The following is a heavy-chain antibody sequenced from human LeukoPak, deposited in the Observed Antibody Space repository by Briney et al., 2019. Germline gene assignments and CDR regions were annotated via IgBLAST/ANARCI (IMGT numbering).Heavy chain of an antibody. D-gene: IGHD3-10*01. CDR1: GFIFRNYG. Sequence: GGSLRLSCAASGFIFRNYGMHWVRQAPGKGLEWVAVISIGGSEKYYADSVKGRFTVSRDNSKNTLYLQMNSLRAEDTAVYYCARLSPNIRGVIIGAFDIWGQGTMVTVSS. J-gene: IGHJ3*02. V-gene: IGHV3-30*03. CDR3: ARLSPNIRGVIIGAFDI. CDR2: ISIGGSEK.